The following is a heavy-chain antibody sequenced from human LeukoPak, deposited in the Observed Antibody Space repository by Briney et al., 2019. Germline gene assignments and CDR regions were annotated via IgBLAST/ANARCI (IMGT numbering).Heavy chain of an antibody. J-gene: IGHJ6*02. D-gene: IGHD3-10*01. V-gene: IGHV1-8*02. CDR3: ASRYYYGSGSSTHYYGMDV. CDR2: MNPNSGNT. CDR1: GYTFTSYG. Sequence: GASVKVSCKASGYTFTSYGISWVRQAPGQGLEWMGWMNPNSGNTGYAQKFQGRVTMTRNTSISTAYMELSSLRSEDTAVYYCASRYYYGSGSSTHYYGMDVWGQGTTVTVSS.